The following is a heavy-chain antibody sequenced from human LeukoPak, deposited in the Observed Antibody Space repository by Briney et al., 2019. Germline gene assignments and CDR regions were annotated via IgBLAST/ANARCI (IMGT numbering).Heavy chain of an antibody. CDR3: ATGYSSGYGSFDP. J-gene: IGHJ5*02. CDR1: GYTFTSYG. D-gene: IGHD3-22*01. V-gene: IGHV1-18*01. CDR2: ISAYNGNT. Sequence: GASVKVSCKASGYTFTSYGISWVRQAPGQGLEWMGWISAYNGNTNYAQKFQGRVTMTEDTSTDTAYMELSSLRSEDTAVYYCATGYSSGYGSFDPWGQGTLVTVSS.